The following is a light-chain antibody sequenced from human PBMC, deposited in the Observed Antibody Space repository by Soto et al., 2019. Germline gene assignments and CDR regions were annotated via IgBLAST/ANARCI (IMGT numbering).Light chain of an antibody. CDR2: EVN. V-gene: IGLV2-8*01. CDR3: SSYAGSSNV. CDR1: SRDVAGYNC. J-gene: IGLJ1*01. Sequence: QSALTQPHSASGSPGQSVAISCTGTSRDVAGYNCVSWYQQHPGKPPTLKTYEVNKRPSGVPDRFSDSKSGNPASLTVSGLQAEDEADYYCSSYAGSSNVFGTGTKVTVL.